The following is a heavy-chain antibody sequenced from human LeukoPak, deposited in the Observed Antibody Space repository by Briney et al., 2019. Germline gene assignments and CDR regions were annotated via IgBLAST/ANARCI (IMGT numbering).Heavy chain of an antibody. CDR1: GFTFSSYG. Sequence: GGSLRLSCTASGFTFSSYGMHWVRQAPGKGLEWVAFIRYDGSNKYYADSVKGRFTISRDNSKNTLYLQTNSLRAEDTAVYYCAKPYSYGSTWGQGTLVTVSS. CDR2: IRYDGSNK. CDR3: AKPYSYGST. V-gene: IGHV3-30*02. D-gene: IGHD5-18*01. J-gene: IGHJ5*02.